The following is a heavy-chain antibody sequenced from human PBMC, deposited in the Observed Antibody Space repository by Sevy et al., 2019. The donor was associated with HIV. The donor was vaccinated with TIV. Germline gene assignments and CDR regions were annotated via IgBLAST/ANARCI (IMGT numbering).Heavy chain of an antibody. CDR3: VTRGGLVGATDFDY. CDR2: ISGNGGST. D-gene: IGHD1-26*01. Sequence: GGSLRLSCSASGFTFSSYPMHWVRQAPGKGLEYVSLISGNGGSTYYADSVKARFTISRDNFKKTLYLQMSSLRAEDTAVYYCVTRGGLVGATDFDYWGQGTRVTVSS. V-gene: IGHV3-64D*06. CDR1: GFTFSSYP. J-gene: IGHJ4*02.